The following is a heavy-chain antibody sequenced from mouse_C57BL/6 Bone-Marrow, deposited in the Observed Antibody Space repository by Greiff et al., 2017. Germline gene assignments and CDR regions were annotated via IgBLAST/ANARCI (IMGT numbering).Heavy chain of an antibody. CDR3: ASARVTTENWFAY. CDR2: IWGVGST. Sequence: VKLVESGPGLVAPSQSLSITCTVSGFSLTSYGVDWVRQSPGKGLEWLGVIWGVGSTNYNSALKSRLSISKDNSKSQVFLKMNSLQTDDTAMYYCASARVTTENWFAYWGQGTLVTVSA. D-gene: IGHD2-2*01. V-gene: IGHV2-6*01. CDR1: GFSLTSYG. J-gene: IGHJ3*01.